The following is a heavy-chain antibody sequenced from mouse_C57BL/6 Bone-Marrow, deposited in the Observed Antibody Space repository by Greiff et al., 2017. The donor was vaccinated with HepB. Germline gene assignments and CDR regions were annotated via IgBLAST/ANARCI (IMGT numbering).Heavy chain of an antibody. CDR1: GFSLTSYA. V-gene: IGHV2-9-1*01. J-gene: IGHJ4*01. D-gene: IGHD1-1*01. CDR3: ARTLFITTVVARDYYAMDY. CDR2: IWTGGGT. Sequence: VQLVESGPGLVAPSQSLSITCTVSGFSLTSYAISWVRQPPGKGLEWLGVIWTGGGTNYNSALKSRLSISKDNSKSQVFLKMNSLQTDDTARYYCARTLFITTVVARDYYAMDYWGQGTSVTVSS.